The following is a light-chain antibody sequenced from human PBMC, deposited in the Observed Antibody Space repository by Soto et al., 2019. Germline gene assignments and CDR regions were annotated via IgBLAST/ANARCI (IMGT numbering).Light chain of an antibody. CDR3: QQYGTSSLHT. J-gene: IGKJ2*01. CDR2: DAS. V-gene: IGKV3-20*01. Sequence: DIVLTQSPGTLSLSPGETATLSCRASQTITSNYLAWYQQKPGQAPRLLMYDASRRATGTPDRFRGSGSGRDFTLTISRLEPEDFALYFCQQYGTSSLHTFGQGTKLEIK. CDR1: QTITSNY.